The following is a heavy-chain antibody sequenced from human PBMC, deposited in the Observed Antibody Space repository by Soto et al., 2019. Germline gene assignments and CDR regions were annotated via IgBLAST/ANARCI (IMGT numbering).Heavy chain of an antibody. D-gene: IGHD3-10*01. CDR1: GFSLSTSGMR. CDR3: ARHYYCSGSYYNEIDN. J-gene: IGHJ4*02. V-gene: IGHV2-70*04. Sequence: SGPTLVNPTQTLTPTCTFSGFSLSTSGMRVSWIRQPPGKALEWLARIDWDDDKYYSTSLKTRLTISKDTSKNQVVLTMTNMDPVGTATYYCARHYYCSGSYYNEIDNWGQGTLVTVSS. CDR2: IDWDDDK.